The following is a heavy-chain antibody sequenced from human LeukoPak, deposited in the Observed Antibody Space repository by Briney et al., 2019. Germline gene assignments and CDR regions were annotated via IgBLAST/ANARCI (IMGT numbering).Heavy chain of an antibody. CDR1: GFTFDDYA. D-gene: IGHD3-22*01. CDR2: ISWNSGSI. V-gene: IGHV3-9*01. J-gene: IGHJ4*02. CDR3: AKAPFGYYDSSGYGIDYFDY. Sequence: PGGSLRPSCAASGFTFDDYAMHWVRQAPGKGLEWVSGISWNSGSIGYADSVKGRFTISGDNAKNSLYLQMNSLRAEDTALYYCAKAPFGYYDSSGYGIDYFDYWGQGTLVTVSS.